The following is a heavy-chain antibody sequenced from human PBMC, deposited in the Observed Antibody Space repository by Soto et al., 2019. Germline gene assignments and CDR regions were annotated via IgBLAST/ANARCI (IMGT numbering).Heavy chain of an antibody. CDR3: ANPYCSSTSCYHYYYSMDV. CDR1: GFTFSSYA. J-gene: IGHJ6*02. Sequence: GGSLRLSCAASGFTFSSYAMSWVRQAPGKGLEWVSAISGSGGSTYYADSVKGRFTISRDNSKNTLYLQMNSLRAEDTAVYYCANPYCSSTSCYHYYYSMDVWGQGTPVTVSS. CDR2: ISGSGGST. V-gene: IGHV3-23*01. D-gene: IGHD2-2*01.